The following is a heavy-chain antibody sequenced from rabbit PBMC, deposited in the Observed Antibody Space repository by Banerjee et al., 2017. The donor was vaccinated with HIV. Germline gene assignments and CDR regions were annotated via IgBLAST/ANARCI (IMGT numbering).Heavy chain of an antibody. CDR1: GFSFSNGYV. D-gene: IGHD6-1*01. CDR3: ARDGTAYAGYGYAGFNL. CDR2: INTSSGNT. Sequence: QEHLVESGGGLVQPEGSLTLTCTASGFSFSNGYVMCWVRQAPGKGLEWIACINTSSGNTVYATWAKGRFTISKASWTTVTLQMTSLIAADTATYFCARDGTAYAGYGYAGFNLWGQGTLVTVS. V-gene: IGHV1S45*01. J-gene: IGHJ4*01.